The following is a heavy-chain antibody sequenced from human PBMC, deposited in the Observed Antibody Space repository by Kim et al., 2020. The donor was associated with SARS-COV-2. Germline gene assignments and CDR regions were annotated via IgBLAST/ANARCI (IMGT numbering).Heavy chain of an antibody. J-gene: IGHJ3*02. CDR2: MHYSGRA. D-gene: IGHD3-10*01. Sequence: SETLSLTCTVSGGSLSPYYWSWIRQPPGKGLEWIGYMHYSGRANYSPSLKSRVAISVDTSKNHFSLNLTSVTAADTATYFCARFQHGSGSYLDPFDIWGQGTLVTVSS. CDR1: GGSLSPYY. CDR3: ARFQHGSGSYLDPFDI. V-gene: IGHV4-59*01.